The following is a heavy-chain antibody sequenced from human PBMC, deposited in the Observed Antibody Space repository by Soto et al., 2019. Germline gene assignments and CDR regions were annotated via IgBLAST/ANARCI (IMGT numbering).Heavy chain of an antibody. J-gene: IGHJ5*02. D-gene: IGHD2-8*01. CDR1: GFTFSTYS. V-gene: IGHV3-48*02. CDR3: ARDNGMAGSFDP. CDR2: ITSSATTI. Sequence: EMQLVESGGGLVKRGGSLRLSCTASGFTFSTYSMNWVRQAPGKGLEWISYITSSATTIFYADSVKGRFTISRDNAQNSLYLQMNSLRDEGTALYYCARDNGMAGSFDPWGQGTLVTVSS.